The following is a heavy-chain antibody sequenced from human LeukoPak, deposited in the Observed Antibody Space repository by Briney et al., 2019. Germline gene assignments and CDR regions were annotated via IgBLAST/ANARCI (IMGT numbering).Heavy chain of an antibody. CDR2: IYYSGST. V-gene: IGHV4-39*07. D-gene: IGHD3-10*01. CDR1: GGSISSSSYY. J-gene: IGHJ3*02. Sequence: SETLSLTCTVSGGSISSSSYYWGWIRQPPGKGLEWIGSIYYSGSTYYNPSLKSRVTISVDTSKNQFSLKLSSVTAADTAVYYCATGQIGHDAFDIWGQGTMVTVSS. CDR3: ATGQIGHDAFDI.